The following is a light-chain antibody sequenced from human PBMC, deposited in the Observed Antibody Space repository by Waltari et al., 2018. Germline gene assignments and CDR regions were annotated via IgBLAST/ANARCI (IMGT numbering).Light chain of an antibody. CDR1: SSNIGSSF. CDR2: RND. Sequence: QSVLTQPPSASGTPGQRVTISCSGGSSNIGSSFVCWYQHFPGSAPRLLIYRNDQRPSGVPDRFSASKSGASASLAISGLRSEDEADYYYAVCDDSPIGFAVFGRGTKLTVL. V-gene: IGLV1-47*01. J-gene: IGLJ2*01. CDR3: AVCDDSPIGFAV.